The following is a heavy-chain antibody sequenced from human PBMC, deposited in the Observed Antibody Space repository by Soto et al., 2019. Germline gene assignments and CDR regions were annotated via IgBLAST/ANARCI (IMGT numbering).Heavy chain of an antibody. Sequence: SVKVSCKASGGTFSSYAISWVRQAPGQGLEWMGGIIPIFGTANYAQKFQGRVTITADKSTSTAYMELSSLRSEDTAVYYCARGTHDYYDSSGYTYNWFDPWGQGTLV. CDR1: GGTFSSYA. D-gene: IGHD3-22*01. J-gene: IGHJ5*02. CDR3: ARGTHDYYDSSGYTYNWFDP. V-gene: IGHV1-69*06. CDR2: IIPIFGTA.